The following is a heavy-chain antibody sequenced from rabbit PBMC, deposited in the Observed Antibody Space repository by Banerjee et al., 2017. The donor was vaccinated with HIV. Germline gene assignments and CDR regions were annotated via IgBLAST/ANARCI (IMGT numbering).Heavy chain of an antibody. V-gene: IGHV1S40*01. CDR2: IYAGSGGNT. CDR3: ARDYGWSYLDL. D-gene: IGHD4-1*01. CDR1: GFDLSSYYY. Sequence: QSLEESGGGLVKPGGTLTLTCTVSGFDLSSYYYMCWVRQAPGKGLEWIACIYAGSGGNTYYASWAKGRFTVSKTSSTTVTLQMTSLTAADTATYFCARDYGWSYLDLWGQGTLVTVS. J-gene: IGHJ4*01.